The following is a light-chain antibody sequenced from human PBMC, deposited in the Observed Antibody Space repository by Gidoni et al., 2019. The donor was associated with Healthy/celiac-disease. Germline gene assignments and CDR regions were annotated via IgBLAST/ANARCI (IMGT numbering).Light chain of an antibody. Sequence: EIVLTQSPATLSLSPGERATLSCRASQSVSSYLAWYQQKPGQAPRLLIYDASNRATGIPARFSGSGSGTDFTLTISSLEPEDFAVYYCQHLGATFXGXTKVEIK. CDR3: QHLGAT. V-gene: IGKV3-11*01. J-gene: IGKJ4*01. CDR2: DAS. CDR1: QSVSSY.